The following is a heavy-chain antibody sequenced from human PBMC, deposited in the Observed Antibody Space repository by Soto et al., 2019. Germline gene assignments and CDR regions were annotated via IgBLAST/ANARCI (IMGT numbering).Heavy chain of an antibody. Sequence: GGSLRLSCAASGFTFSSYAMNWVRQAPGKGLEWVSSTSAGGVSTNYADSVKGRFTISRDTSRNTMYLQMNSLRAEDTAVYYCANQYFDYWGQGTLVTVSS. CDR3: ANQYFDY. J-gene: IGHJ4*02. CDR1: GFTFSSYA. CDR2: TSAGGVST. V-gene: IGHV3-23*01.